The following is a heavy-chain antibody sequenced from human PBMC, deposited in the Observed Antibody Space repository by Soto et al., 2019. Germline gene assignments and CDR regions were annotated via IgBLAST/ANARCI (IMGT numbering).Heavy chain of an antibody. CDR3: ARVKAQILSSGWYGGDDI. D-gene: IGHD6-19*01. CDR2: IRDSGHST. J-gene: IGHJ3*02. Sequence: EVQLLESGGGLVQPGGSLRLSCAASGFTFSTYSMTWLRQAPGKGLVRVSTIRDSGHSTHYADSVRGRFAISRDNSKNTLFLQMNSLRAEDTAVYYCARVKAQILSSGWYGGDDIWGQGTMVTVSS. CDR1: GFTFSTYS. V-gene: IGHV3-23*01.